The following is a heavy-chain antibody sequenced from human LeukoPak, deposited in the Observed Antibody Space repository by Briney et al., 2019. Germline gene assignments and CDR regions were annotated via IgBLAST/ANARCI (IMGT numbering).Heavy chain of an antibody. CDR2: INPNSGGT. J-gene: IGHJ3*02. CDR3: ASYCTNGVCYRHAFDI. Sequence: ASVKVSCKASGYTFTDYYMHWVRQAPGQGLEWMGWINPNSGGTNYAQKFQGRVTMTRDTSVSTAYMELSRLRSDDTAVYYCASYCTNGVCYRHAFDIWGQGTMVTVSS. D-gene: IGHD2-8*01. V-gene: IGHV1-2*02. CDR1: GYTFTDYY.